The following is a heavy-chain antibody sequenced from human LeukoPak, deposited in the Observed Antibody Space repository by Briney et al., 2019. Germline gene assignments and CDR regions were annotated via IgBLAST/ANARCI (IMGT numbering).Heavy chain of an antibody. J-gene: IGHJ5*02. CDR3: ARGNLIDILTGYSNWFDP. D-gene: IGHD3-9*01. V-gene: IGHV4-34*01. CDR1: GGSFSGYY. CDR2: INHSGST. Sequence: SETLSLTCAVYGGSFSGYYWSWIRQPPGKGLEWIGEINHSGSTNYNPSLKSRVTISVDTSKNQFSLKLSSVTAADTAVYYCARGNLIDILTGYSNWFDPWGQGTLVTVSS.